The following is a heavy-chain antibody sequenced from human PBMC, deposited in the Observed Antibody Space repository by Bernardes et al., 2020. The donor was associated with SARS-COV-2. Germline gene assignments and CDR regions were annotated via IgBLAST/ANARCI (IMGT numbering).Heavy chain of an antibody. D-gene: IGHD2-21*02. CDR2: ISGSGNST. V-gene: IGHV3-23*01. Sequence: GGSLRLSCAASGFTFSSYAMSWVSQAPGKGLEWVSGISGSGNSTHYGDSVKGRFTISRDNSKNTVYLQMNNLRAEDTAVYYCAKGHSGMVTGEGGYWGQGTLVTVSS. J-gene: IGHJ4*02. CDR1: GFTFSSYA. CDR3: AKGHSGMVTGEGGY.